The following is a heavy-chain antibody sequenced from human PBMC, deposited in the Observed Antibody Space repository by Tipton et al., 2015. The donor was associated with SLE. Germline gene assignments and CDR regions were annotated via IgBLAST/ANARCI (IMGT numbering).Heavy chain of an antibody. CDR2: INHSGST. V-gene: IGHV4-34*01. J-gene: IGHJ4*02. D-gene: IGHD1-1*01. CDR1: GGSFSGYY. CDR3: ARFRTTGTTRHYFDY. Sequence: GLVKPSETLSLTCAVYGGSFSGYYWSWIRQPPGKGLEWIGEINHSGSTNYNPSLKSRVTISVDTSKNQFSLKLSSVTAADTAVYYCARFRTTGTTRHYFDYWGQGTLVTVSS.